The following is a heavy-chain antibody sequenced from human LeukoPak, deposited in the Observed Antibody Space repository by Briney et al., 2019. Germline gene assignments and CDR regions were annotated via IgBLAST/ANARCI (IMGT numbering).Heavy chain of an antibody. CDR3: ARDPGYSYGRRYDAFDI. V-gene: IGHV4-31*03. J-gene: IGHJ3*02. D-gene: IGHD5-18*01. CDR1: GGSISSGGYY. CDR2: IYHSGST. Sequence: SQTLSLTCTVSGGSISSGGYYWSWIRQHPGKGLEWIGYIYHSGSTYYNPSLKSRVIISVDTSKNQFSLKLSSVTAADTAVYYCARDPGYSYGRRYDAFDIWGQGTMVTVSS.